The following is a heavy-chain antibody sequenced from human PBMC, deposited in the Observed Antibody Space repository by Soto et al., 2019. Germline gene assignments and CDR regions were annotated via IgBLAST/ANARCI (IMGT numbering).Heavy chain of an antibody. CDR3: ARVGGFGATTIDY. CDR2: IYYSGST. Sequence: QVQLQESGPGLVKPSQTLSLTCTVSGGSISSGDYYWSWIRQPPGKGLEWIGYIYYSGSTYYNPSLMSRVTISVNTSKNQVSLKLSSVTAADTAVYYCARVGGFGATTIDYWGQGTLVTVSS. J-gene: IGHJ4*02. V-gene: IGHV4-30-4*01. D-gene: IGHD3-10*01. CDR1: GGSISSGDYY.